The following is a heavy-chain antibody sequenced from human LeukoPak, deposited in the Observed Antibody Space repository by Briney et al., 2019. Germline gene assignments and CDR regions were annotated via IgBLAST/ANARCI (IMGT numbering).Heavy chain of an antibody. CDR1: GGSISSYY. Sequence: SQTLSLTCTVPGGSISSYYWSWIRQPPGKGLEWIGYIYYSGSTNYNPSLKSRVTISVDTSKNQFSLKLSSVTAADTAVYYCAREAVAGVSHDAFDIWGQGTMVTVSS. D-gene: IGHD6-19*01. V-gene: IGHV4-59*01. CDR3: AREAVAGVSHDAFDI. J-gene: IGHJ3*02. CDR2: IYYSGST.